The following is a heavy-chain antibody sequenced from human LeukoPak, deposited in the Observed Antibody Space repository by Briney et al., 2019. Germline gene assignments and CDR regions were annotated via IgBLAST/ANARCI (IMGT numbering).Heavy chain of an antibody. CDR2: IIPIFGTA. Sequence: SVKVSCKASGGTFSSYAISWVRQAPGQGLEWMGGIIPIFGTANYAQKFQGRVTITTDESTSTAYMELSSLRSEDTAVYYCASGYYDTSGYPFDYWGQGTLVTVSS. CDR1: GGTFSSYA. CDR3: ASGYYDTSGYPFDY. D-gene: IGHD3-22*01. J-gene: IGHJ4*02. V-gene: IGHV1-69*05.